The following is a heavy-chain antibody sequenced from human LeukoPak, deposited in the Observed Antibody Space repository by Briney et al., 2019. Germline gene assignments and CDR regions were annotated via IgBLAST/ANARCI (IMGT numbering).Heavy chain of an antibody. Sequence: GGSLRLSCAASGFTFSSYAMSWVRQAPGKGLEWVSAISGSGGSTYYADSVKGRFTISRDNSKNTLYLQMNSPRAEDTAVYYCAKASTYYYDSSGPFDPWGQGTLVTVSS. J-gene: IGHJ5*02. CDR1: GFTFSSYA. D-gene: IGHD3-22*01. V-gene: IGHV3-23*01. CDR2: ISGSGGST. CDR3: AKASTYYYDSSGPFDP.